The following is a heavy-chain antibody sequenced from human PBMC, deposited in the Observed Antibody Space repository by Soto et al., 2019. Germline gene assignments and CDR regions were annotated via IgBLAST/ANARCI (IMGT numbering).Heavy chain of an antibody. Sequence: SLRLSCAISGFSVSSNYLSWVRQAPGQGLEWVSAINAGGRSAYYADSVKGRFIISRDNSKNTLFLQMNSLRAEDTAVYYCAKDRGCSSATCYQADWGQGRLVTVSS. J-gene: IGHJ4*02. CDR2: INAGGRSA. V-gene: IGHV3-23*01. CDR3: AKDRGCSSATCYQAD. D-gene: IGHD2-2*01. CDR1: GFSVSSNY.